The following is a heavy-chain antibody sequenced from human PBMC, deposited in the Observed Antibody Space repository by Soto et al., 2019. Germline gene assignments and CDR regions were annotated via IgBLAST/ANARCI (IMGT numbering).Heavy chain of an antibody. V-gene: IGHV3-7*01. D-gene: IGHD2-15*01. J-gene: IGHJ6*03. CDR1: GFTFSSYW. CDR2: IKQDGSEK. CDR3: ARVGDYYYYYMDV. Sequence: GGALRLSCAASGFTFSSYWMSWVRQAPGKGLEWVANIKQDGSEKYYVDSVKGRFTISRDNAKNSLYLQMNSLRAEDTAVYYCARVGDYYYYYMDVWGKGTTVTVSS.